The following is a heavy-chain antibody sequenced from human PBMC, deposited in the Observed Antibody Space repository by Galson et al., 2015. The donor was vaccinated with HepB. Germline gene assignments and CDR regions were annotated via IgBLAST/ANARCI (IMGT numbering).Heavy chain of an antibody. CDR3: ARISSSSTDAFDI. CDR1: GYTFTSYD. Sequence: SVKVSCKASGYTFTSYDINWVRQATGQGLEWMGWMNPNSSNTGYAQKFQGRVTMTRNTSISTAYMELSSLRYEDTAVYYCARISSSSTDAFDIWGQGTMVTVSS. D-gene: IGHD6-13*01. CDR2: MNPNSSNT. V-gene: IGHV1-8*01. J-gene: IGHJ3*02.